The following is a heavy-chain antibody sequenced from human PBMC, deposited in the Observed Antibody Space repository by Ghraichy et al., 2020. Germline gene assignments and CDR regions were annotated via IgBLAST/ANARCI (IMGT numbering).Heavy chain of an antibody. CDR2: IKSKTDGGTT. Sequence: ETLSLTCAASGFTFSNAWMSWVRQAPGKGLEWVGRIKSKTDGGTTDYAAPVKGRFTISRDDSKNTLYLQMNSLKTEDTAVYYCTTFPSAVASQSFDPWGQGTLVTVSS. D-gene: IGHD6-19*01. CDR1: GFTFSNAW. CDR3: TTFPSAVASQSFDP. J-gene: IGHJ5*02. V-gene: IGHV3-15*01.